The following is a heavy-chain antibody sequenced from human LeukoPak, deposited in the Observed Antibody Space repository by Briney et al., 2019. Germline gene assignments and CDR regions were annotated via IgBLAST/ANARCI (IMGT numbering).Heavy chain of an antibody. CDR3: AAKGNGYTGIYVFAH. CDR2: ISYDGSNK. CDR1: GFTFSSYA. J-gene: IGHJ4*02. D-gene: IGHD1-26*01. Sequence: GGSLRLSCAASGFTFSSYAMHWVRQAPGKGLEWVAVISYDGSNKYYADSVKGRFTISRDSSENTLNLQMNSLKPEDTAVYYCAAKGNGYTGIYVFAHWGQGTLVTVSP. V-gene: IGHV3-30*14.